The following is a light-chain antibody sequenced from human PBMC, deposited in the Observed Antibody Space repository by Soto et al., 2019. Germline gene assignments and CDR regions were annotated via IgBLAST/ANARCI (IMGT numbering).Light chain of an antibody. CDR3: QQHHSYPMT. CDR1: QDINHH. Sequence: DIQMTQSPSSLSASVGDRVTITCRASQDINHHLAWFQQKPGAGPRSLIYAASSLQSGVPSKFSGSGSGTDFTLTISSLQPEDSATYYRQQHHSYPMTFGGGTKVEIK. J-gene: IGKJ4*01. CDR2: AAS. V-gene: IGKV1-16*02.